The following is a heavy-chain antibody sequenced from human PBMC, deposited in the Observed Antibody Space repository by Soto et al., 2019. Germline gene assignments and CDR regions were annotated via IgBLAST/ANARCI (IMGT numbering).Heavy chain of an antibody. D-gene: IGHD6-19*01. J-gene: IGHJ5*02. CDR3: ARGAGDSSGWFSNGCYP. V-gene: IGHV1-69*01. CDR1: GGTFSSYA. CDR2: IIPIFGTA. Sequence: QVQLVQSGAEVNKPGSSVKVSCKASGGTFSSYAISWVRQAPGQGLEWMGGIIPIFGTANYAQKFQGRVTITADESKSTAYMEIGSLRSEDTAVYYCARGAGDSSGWFSNGCYPWGQGTLVTVSS.